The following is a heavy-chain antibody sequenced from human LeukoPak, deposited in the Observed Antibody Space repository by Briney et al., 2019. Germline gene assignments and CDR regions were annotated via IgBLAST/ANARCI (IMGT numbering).Heavy chain of an antibody. CDR1: GGSISSGDYY. Sequence: PSQTLSLTCTVSGGSISSGDYYWSWIRQPPGKGLEWIGYIYYSGSTYHNPSLKSRVTISVDTSKNQFSLKLSSVTAADTAVYYCARWGTMVRGVHRAHFDYWGQGTLVTVSS. V-gene: IGHV4-30-4*01. J-gene: IGHJ4*02. CDR2: IYYSGST. CDR3: ARWGTMVRGVHRAHFDY. D-gene: IGHD3-10*01.